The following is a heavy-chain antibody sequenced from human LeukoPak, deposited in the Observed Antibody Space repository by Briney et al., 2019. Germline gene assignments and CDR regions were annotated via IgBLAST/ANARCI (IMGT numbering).Heavy chain of an antibody. CDR3: ARLVGQLSL. CDR1: GYSISSGYY. CDR2: IYHSGST. D-gene: IGHD3-10*01. Sequence: PSETLSLTCAVSGYSISSGYYWGWIRQPPGRGLGWIGSIYHSGSTYYHPSLKSRVTISVDTSKNQFSLKLSSVTAAATAVYYCARLVGQLSLWGRGTLVTVSS. V-gene: IGHV4-38-2*01. J-gene: IGHJ2*01.